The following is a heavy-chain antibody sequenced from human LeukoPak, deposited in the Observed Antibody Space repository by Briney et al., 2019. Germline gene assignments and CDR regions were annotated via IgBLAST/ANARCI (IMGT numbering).Heavy chain of an antibody. Sequence: GGSLRLSCAASGFTFSSYGMHWVRQAPGKGLEWVAFIRYDGSNKYYADSVKGRFTISRDNSKNTLYLQMNSLRAVDTAVYYCANEDNRGGYDSSGRSEADYWGQGTLVTVSS. CDR1: GFTFSSYG. V-gene: IGHV3-30*02. CDR2: IRYDGSNK. J-gene: IGHJ4*02. CDR3: ANEDNRGGYDSSGRSEADY. D-gene: IGHD3-22*01.